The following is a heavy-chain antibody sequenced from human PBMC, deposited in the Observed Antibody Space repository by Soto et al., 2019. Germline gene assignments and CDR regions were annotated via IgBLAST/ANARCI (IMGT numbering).Heavy chain of an antibody. D-gene: IGHD1-7*01. V-gene: IGHV3-30*18. CDR1: GFTFGSYA. J-gene: IGHJ4*02. Sequence: PGGSLSPSCLASGFTFGSYAMHWFRQAPGKGLEWVAVISYDGSNKYYVDSVKGRFTISRDNSKNTLYLQMNSLRADDTALYYCANRPYDWNYHYWGQGTLVTVSS. CDR3: ANRPYDWNYHY. CDR2: ISYDGSNK.